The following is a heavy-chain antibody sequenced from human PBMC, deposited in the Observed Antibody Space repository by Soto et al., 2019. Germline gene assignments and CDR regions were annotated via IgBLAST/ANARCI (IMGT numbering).Heavy chain of an antibody. D-gene: IGHD6-13*01. Sequence: PSETLSLTCTVPGGSISNYYWSWIRQPPGKGLEWIGYIYYSGSTTYNPSLKSRVTISVDTSKNQFSLKLTSVTAADTAVYHCAIDRLTEQQLGGYYYYAMDVWGQGTTVTVSS. CDR2: IYYSGST. CDR1: GGSISNYY. CDR3: AIDRLTEQQLGGYYYYAMDV. J-gene: IGHJ6*02. V-gene: IGHV4-59*01.